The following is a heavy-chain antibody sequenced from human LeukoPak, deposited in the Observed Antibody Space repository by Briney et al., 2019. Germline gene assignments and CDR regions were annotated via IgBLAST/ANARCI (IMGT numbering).Heavy chain of an antibody. D-gene: IGHD2-21*01. CDR2: IYYSGST. Sequence: SETLPLTCTVSGGSISSCCYYWGWIRQPPGKGLEWIGSIYYSGSTYYNPSLKSRITISLDTSKIQFSLKLSAVTATDTAVYYCARQGDSGRAFDIWGQGTVVTVSS. J-gene: IGHJ3*02. CDR1: GGSISSCCYY. V-gene: IGHV4-39*01. CDR3: ARQGDSGRAFDI.